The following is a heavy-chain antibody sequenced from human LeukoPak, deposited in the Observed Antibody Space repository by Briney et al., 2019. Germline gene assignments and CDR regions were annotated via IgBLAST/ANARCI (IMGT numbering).Heavy chain of an antibody. CDR2: IWYDGSNK. J-gene: IGHJ3*02. D-gene: IGHD6-13*01. V-gene: IGHV3-33*01. CDR3: ASRQTLSSSWYAFDI. Sequence: GRSLRLSCAASGFTFSSYGMHWVRQAPGEGLEWVAVIWYDGSNKYYADSVKGRFTISRDNSKNTLYLQMNSLRAEDTAVYYCASRQTLSSSWYAFDIWGQGTMVTVSS. CDR1: GFTFSSYG.